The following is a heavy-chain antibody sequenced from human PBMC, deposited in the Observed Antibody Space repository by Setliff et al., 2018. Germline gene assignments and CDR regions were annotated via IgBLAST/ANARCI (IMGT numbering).Heavy chain of an antibody. CDR2: IYYSGST. CDR3: ARDRRGGYGAINWFDP. Sequence: PSETLSLTCTVSGGSISRGGYYWSWIRQQPGKGLEWIASIYYSGSTYYNPSLKSRLRVSMDSSKNQFYLDLSSVTAADTAVYYCARDRRGGYGAINWFDPWGQGTLVTVSS. J-gene: IGHJ5*02. CDR1: GGSISRGGYY. V-gene: IGHV4-31*03. D-gene: IGHD3-16*01.